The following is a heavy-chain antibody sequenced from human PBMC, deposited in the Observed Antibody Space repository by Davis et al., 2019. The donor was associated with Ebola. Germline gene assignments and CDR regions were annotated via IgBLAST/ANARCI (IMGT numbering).Heavy chain of an antibody. CDR3: ARPLTLSSPSTDF. CDR2: IYPGDSDT. CDR1: GYSFASYW. D-gene: IGHD6-6*01. V-gene: IGHV5-51*01. J-gene: IGHJ4*02. Sequence: PGGSLRLSCKASGYSFASYWIGWVRQLPGKGLEWMGIIYPGDSDTKYSPSFQGQVIISVDKSTSTAYLQWSGLKPSDTAMYYCARPLTLSSPSTDFWGQGTLVTVSS.